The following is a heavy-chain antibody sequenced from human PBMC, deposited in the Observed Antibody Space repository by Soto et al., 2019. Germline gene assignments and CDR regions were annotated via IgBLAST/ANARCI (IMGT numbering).Heavy chain of an antibody. CDR1: GYSFTSYW. J-gene: IGHJ4*02. CDR2: IDPSDSYT. Sequence: LGESLKISCKGSGYSFTSYWISWVRQMPGKGLEWMGRIDPSDSYTNYSPSFQGHVTISADKSISTAYLQWSSLKASDTAMYYCARHGSVAAPLDFWGQGTLVTVSS. CDR3: ARHGSVAAPLDF. D-gene: IGHD3-10*01. V-gene: IGHV5-10-1*01.